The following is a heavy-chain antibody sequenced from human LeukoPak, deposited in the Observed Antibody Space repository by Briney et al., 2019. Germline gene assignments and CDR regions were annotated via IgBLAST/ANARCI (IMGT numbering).Heavy chain of an antibody. J-gene: IGHJ4*02. CDR2: ISYDGSNK. V-gene: IGHV3-30-3*01. CDR1: GFTFSSYA. Sequence: PGGSLRLSCAASGFTFSSYAMHWVRQAPGKGLEWVAVISYDGSNKYYADSVKGRFTISRDNAKNMLYLQMNSLRAEDTAVYYCARVRYCDYWGQGTLVSVSS. D-gene: IGHD3-10*01. CDR3: ARVRYCDY.